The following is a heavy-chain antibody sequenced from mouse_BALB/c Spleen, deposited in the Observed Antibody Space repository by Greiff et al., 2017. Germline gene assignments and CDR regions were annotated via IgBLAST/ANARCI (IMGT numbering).Heavy chain of an antibody. CDR2: IDPANGNT. J-gene: IGHJ3*01. V-gene: IGHV14-3*02. Sequence: EVKVVESGAELVKPGVSVKLSCTASGFNIKDTYMHWVKQRPEQGLEWIGRIDPANGNTKYDPKFQGKATITADTSSNTAYLQLSSLTSEDTAVYYCARSQTMITTWTAWGQGTLVTVSA. CDR1: GFNIKDTY. CDR3: ARSQTMITTWTA. D-gene: IGHD2-4*01.